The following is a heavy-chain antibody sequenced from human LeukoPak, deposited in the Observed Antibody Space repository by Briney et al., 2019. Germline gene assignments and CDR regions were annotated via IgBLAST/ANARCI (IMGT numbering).Heavy chain of an antibody. CDR2: INTNTGNP. J-gene: IGHJ5*02. Sequence: GASVNVSCKASGYTFTSYAMNWVRQAPGQGLEWMGWINTNTGNPTYAQGLTGRFVFSLDTSVSTAYLQISSLKAEDTAVYYCARDYVVVPAARDWFDPWGQGTLVTVSS. CDR1: GYTFTSYA. D-gene: IGHD2-2*01. CDR3: ARDYVVVPAARDWFDP. V-gene: IGHV7-4-1*02.